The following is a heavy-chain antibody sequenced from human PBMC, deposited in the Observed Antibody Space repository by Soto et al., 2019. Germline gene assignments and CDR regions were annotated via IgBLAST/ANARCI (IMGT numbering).Heavy chain of an antibody. J-gene: IGHJ5*02. Sequence: QVQLVESGGGVVQPGRSLRLSCAASGFTFSSYAMHWVRQAPGKGLEWVAVISYDGSNKYYADSVKGRFTISRDNSKNTLYRQMNRLRAEDTAVYYCARTGPPPYNWSDPWGQGTLVTVSS. V-gene: IGHV3-30-3*01. CDR1: GFTFSSYA. CDR3: ARTGPPPYNWSDP. CDR2: ISYDGSNK.